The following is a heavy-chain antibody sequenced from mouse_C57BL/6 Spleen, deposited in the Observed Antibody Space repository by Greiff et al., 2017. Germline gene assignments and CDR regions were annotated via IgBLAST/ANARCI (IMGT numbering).Heavy chain of an antibody. V-gene: IGHV1-82*01. CDR2: IYPGDGDT. CDR3: AQEGYIDY. J-gene: IGHJ2*01. CDR1: GYAFSSSW. Sequence: QVQLQQSGPELVKPGASVKISCKASGYAFSSSWMNWVKQRPGKGLEWIGRIYPGDGDTNYNGKFKGKATLTADKSSSTAYMQLSSLTSEDSAVYFCAQEGYIDYWGQGTTLTVSS.